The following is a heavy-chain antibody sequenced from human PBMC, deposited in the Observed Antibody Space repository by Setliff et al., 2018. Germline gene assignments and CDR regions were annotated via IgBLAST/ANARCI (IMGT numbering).Heavy chain of an antibody. J-gene: IGHJ3*02. Sequence: GESLKISCKGSGYRFSSHWIGWVRQMPGKGLEWMGIIYPGDSDTRYSPSFKGQVTISADKSISTAYLQWSSLKASDTAMYYCASSSGSSSNDAFDIWGQGTTVTVSS. D-gene: IGHD1-26*01. CDR2: IYPGDSDT. CDR1: GYRFSSHW. V-gene: IGHV5-51*01. CDR3: ASSSGSSSNDAFDI.